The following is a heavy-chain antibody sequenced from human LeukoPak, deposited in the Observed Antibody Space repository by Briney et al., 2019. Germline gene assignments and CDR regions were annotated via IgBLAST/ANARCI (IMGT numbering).Heavy chain of an antibody. J-gene: IGHJ1*01. CDR1: GGSFSGYY. CDR3: ARGPNPCGDNPSEYFRP. CDR2: INHSGST. D-gene: IGHD4-17*01. Sequence: SETLSLTCAVYGGSFSGYYWSWIRQPPGKGLEWVGEINHSGSTNYNPSLKSGVTISVDTSKNQFSLKLSSVTAADTAVYYCARGPNPCGDNPSEYFRPWGQGTLVTDSS. V-gene: IGHV4-34*01.